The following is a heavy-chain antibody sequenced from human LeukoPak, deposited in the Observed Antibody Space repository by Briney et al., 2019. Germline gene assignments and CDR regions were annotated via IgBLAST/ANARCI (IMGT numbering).Heavy chain of an antibody. D-gene: IGHD3-10*01. CDR3: ARPLTGGTYGSGSYSFFDY. V-gene: IGHV4-39*07. J-gene: IGHJ4*02. CDR2: IYYSGST. Sequence: PSETLSLTCTVSGGSISSSSYYWGWIRQPPGKGLEWIGSIYYSGSTYYNPSLKSRVTISVDTSKNQFSLKLTSVTAADAAVYYCARPLTGGTYGSGSYSFFDYWGQGTLVTVSS. CDR1: GGSISSSSYY.